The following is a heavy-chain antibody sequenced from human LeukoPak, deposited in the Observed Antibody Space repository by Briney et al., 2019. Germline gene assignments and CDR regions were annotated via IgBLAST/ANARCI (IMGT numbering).Heavy chain of an antibody. CDR3: AXTDRRYFDL. J-gene: IGHJ2*01. Sequence: PSETLSLTCTVSGGSISSGDSYWSWIRQHPGRGLEWTATAFHSGSTYDNPSLKGRLTISVDTSKNHFSLKLISVTAADTAVYFCAXTDRRYFDLWGRGTLVTVS. CDR1: GGSISSGDSY. CDR2: AFHSGST. V-gene: IGHV4-31*03. D-gene: IGHD3-22*01.